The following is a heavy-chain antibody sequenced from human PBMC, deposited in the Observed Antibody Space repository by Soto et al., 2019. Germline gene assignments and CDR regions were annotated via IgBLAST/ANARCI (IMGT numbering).Heavy chain of an antibody. CDR3: VSDRGYGHASVPYS. V-gene: IGHV3-30*03. D-gene: IGHD5-18*01. J-gene: IGHJ4*02. CDR1: GFAFSSYG. Sequence: QAQLVESGGGVVQPGRSLRLSRAASGFAFSSYGMHWVRHAPGTGLEWVAVISYDGSLQHYADSVKGRFTISRDNSKNMVLLQISSLRAEDTAVYYCVSDRGYGHASVPYSWGQGTLVSVSS. CDR2: ISYDGSLQ.